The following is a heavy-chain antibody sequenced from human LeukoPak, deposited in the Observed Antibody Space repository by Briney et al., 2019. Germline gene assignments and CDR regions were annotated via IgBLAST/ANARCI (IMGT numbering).Heavy chain of an antibody. D-gene: IGHD6-6*01. CDR2: INAGNGNT. CDR1: GYTFTNYA. Sequence: ASVKVSCKASGYTFTNYAILWVRQAPGQRLEWMGWINAGNGNTKYSQKFQDRVTITRDRSANTAYMELSSLRSEDMAVYYCARDSSVRNPRMGRDWGQGTLVTVSS. CDR3: ARDSSVRNPRMGRD. V-gene: IGHV1-3*03. J-gene: IGHJ4*02.